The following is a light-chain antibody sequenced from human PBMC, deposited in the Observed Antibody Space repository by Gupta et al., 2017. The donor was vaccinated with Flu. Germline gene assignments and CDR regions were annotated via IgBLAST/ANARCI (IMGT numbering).Light chain of an antibody. CDR2: AGS. Sequence: PSSLSASVGDRVIITCRASQRIRTYTNWHQHDPAKAPTLLLYAGSSMRGTVLPTMSSSSSSAAFTLIIISLLPPDDVTVYCRQRHSNPPTFGHGTKVDIK. V-gene: IGKV1-39*01. CDR1: QRIRTY. CDR3: RQRHSNPPT. J-gene: IGKJ3*01.